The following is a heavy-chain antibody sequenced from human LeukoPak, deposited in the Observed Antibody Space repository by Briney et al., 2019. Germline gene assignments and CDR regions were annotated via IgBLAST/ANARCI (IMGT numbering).Heavy chain of an antibody. CDR1: GYTFTGYY. CDR2: INPNSGGT. V-gene: IGHV1-2*02. D-gene: IGHD2-8*01. J-gene: IGHJ6*03. CDR3: ARGDILYYSTLPYYYYYMDV. Sequence: GASVKVSCKASGYTFTGYYMHWVRQAPGQGLEWMGWINPNSGGTNYAQKFQGRVTMTRDTSISTAYMELSRLRSDDTAVYYCARGDILYYSTLPYYYYYMDVWGKGTTVTVSS.